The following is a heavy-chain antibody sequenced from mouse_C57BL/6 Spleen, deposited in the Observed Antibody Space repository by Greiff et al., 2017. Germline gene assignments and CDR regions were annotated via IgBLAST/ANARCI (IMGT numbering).Heavy chain of an antibody. D-gene: IGHD3-3*01. J-gene: IGHJ2*01. CDR3: ARDRDPHFDY. Sequence: EVQLVESGGGLVKPGGSLKLSCAASGFTFSSYAMSWVRQTPEKRLEWVATISDGGSYTFYPDNVKGRFTISRDNAKNNLYLQMSHLKSEDTAMYYCARDRDPHFDYWGQGTTLTVSS. CDR1: GFTFSSYA. V-gene: IGHV5-4*01. CDR2: ISDGGSYT.